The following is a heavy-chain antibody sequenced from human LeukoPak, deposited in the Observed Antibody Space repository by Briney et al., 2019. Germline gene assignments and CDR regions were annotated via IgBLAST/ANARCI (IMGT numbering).Heavy chain of an antibody. D-gene: IGHD3-10*01. CDR1: GVSIRSYY. Sequence: PSETLSLTCTVSGVSIRSYYWSWIRQPPGKGLEWIGYIYYSGSTNYNPSLKSRVTISIDTSKNQFSLKLSSVTAADTAVYYCARGLSGSGSYGVRWFDPWGQGTLVTVSS. J-gene: IGHJ5*02. V-gene: IGHV4-59*01. CDR3: ARGLSGSGSYGVRWFDP. CDR2: IYYSGST.